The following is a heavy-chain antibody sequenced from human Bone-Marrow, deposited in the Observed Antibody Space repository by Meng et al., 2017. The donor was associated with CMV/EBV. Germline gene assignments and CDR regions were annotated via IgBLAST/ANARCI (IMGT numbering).Heavy chain of an antibody. CDR2: ISYDGGNK. Sequence: GESLKISCAASGFSFSTYAMHWVRQAPGKGLEWVALISYDGGNKYYVDSVKGRFAISRDNSKNTMYLQMNSLRVEDTAVYYCAKVVLGDYYYYGMDVWGQGTTVTVSS. V-gene: IGHV3-30*09. CDR1: GFSFSTYA. CDR3: AKVVLGDYYYYGMDV. J-gene: IGHJ6*02. D-gene: IGHD2-8*02.